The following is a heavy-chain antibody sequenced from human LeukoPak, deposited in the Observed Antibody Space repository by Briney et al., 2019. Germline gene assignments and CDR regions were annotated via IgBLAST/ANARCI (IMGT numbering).Heavy chain of an antibody. CDR3: ASQICDDYVWGSYPLACY. CDR1: GYSFTSYW. CDR2: IYPGDSDT. D-gene: IGHD3-16*02. V-gene: IGHV5-51*01. Sequence: GESLKISCKGSGYSFTSYWIGWVRQMPGKGLEWMGIIYPGDSDTRYSPSFQGQVTISADKSISTAYLQWSSLKASDTAMYYCASQICDDYVWGSYPLACYWGQGTLVTVSS. J-gene: IGHJ4*02.